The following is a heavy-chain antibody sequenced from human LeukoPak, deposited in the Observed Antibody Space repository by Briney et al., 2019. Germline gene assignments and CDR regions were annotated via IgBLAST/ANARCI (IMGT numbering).Heavy chain of an antibody. J-gene: IGHJ2*01. CDR1: GFTFSSYA. V-gene: IGHV3-30-3*01. CDR3: AKDRRDARGSSSGRSPPPIWYFDL. D-gene: IGHD3-10*01. CDR2: ISYDGSNK. Sequence: GGSLRLSCAASGFTFSSYAMHWVRQAPGKGLEWVAVISYDGSNKYYADSVKGRFTISRDNSKNTLYLQMNSLRAEDTAVYYCAKDRRDARGSSSGRSPPPIWYFDLWGRGTLVTVSS.